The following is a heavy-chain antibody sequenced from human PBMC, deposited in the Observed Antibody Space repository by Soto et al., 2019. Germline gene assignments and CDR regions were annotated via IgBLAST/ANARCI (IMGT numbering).Heavy chain of an antibody. CDR2: VSGSGCST. CDR1: GFTFSSYA. Sequence: EVQLLESGGGSVQPGGSLRLSCAASGFTFSSYAMSWVRQAPGKGLEWVSAVSGSGCSTYYADSVKGRFTISRDNSKNTLYLQMHSLRAEDTAVYYCARGVIGYCSSTSCSKGGYYYYYYMDVWGNGTTVTVSS. V-gene: IGHV3-23*01. J-gene: IGHJ6*03. D-gene: IGHD2-2*01. CDR3: ARGVIGYCSSTSCSKGGYYYYYYMDV.